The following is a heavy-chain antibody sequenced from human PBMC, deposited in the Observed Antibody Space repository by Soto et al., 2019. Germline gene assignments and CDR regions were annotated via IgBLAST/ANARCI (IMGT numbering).Heavy chain of an antibody. CDR1: GFTCSSYA. Sequence: GGSLRLSCAASGFTCSSYAMSWVRQAPGKGLEWVSAISGSGGSTYYADSVKGRFTISRDNSKNTLYLQMNSLRAEDTAVYYCAKDRLGYCSSTSCVLRAFDYWGQGNLVTVSS. V-gene: IGHV3-23*01. CDR3: AKDRLGYCSSTSCVLRAFDY. D-gene: IGHD2-2*01. J-gene: IGHJ4*02. CDR2: ISGSGGST.